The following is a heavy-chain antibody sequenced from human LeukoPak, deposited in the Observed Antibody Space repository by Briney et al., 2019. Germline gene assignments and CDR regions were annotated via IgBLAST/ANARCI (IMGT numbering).Heavy chain of an antibody. V-gene: IGHV3-74*01. CDR1: GFTFSSYW. Sequence: PGGSLRLSCAASGFTFSSYWMHWVRQAPGKGLVWVSRINTDGSSTSYADSVKGRFTISRDNAKNTLYPQMNSLRAEDTAVYYCARDAEMVYCSSTSCPFDYWGQGTLVTVSS. J-gene: IGHJ4*02. D-gene: IGHD2-2*01. CDR3: ARDAEMVYCSSTSCPFDY. CDR2: INTDGSST.